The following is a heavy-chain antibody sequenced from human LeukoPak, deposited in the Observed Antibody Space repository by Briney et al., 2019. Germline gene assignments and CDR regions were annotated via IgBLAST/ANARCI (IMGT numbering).Heavy chain of an antibody. Sequence: GGSLRLSCAASEFTSSSYSMNWVRQAPGKGLEWVSYISSSSSTIYYADSVKGRFTISRDNAKNSLYLQMNSLRAEDTAVYYCARVGVRFDYWGQGTLVTVSS. J-gene: IGHJ4*02. CDR3: ARVGVRFDY. CDR2: ISSSSSTI. V-gene: IGHV3-48*01. D-gene: IGHD3-16*02. CDR1: EFTSSSYS.